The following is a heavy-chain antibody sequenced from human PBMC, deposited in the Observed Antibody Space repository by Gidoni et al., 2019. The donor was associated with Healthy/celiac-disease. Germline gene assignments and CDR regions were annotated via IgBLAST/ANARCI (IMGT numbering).Heavy chain of an antibody. CDR3: ARVSRDSSGWSDLDYFDY. CDR2: ISAYNGNT. CDR1: GYTLTSSG. D-gene: IGHD6-19*01. Sequence: QVQPVQSGAEGKKPGDSVKVSCKAYGYTLTSSGISWVGQAPGQGLEWMGWISAYNGNTNYAQKLQGRVTMPTATSTSTAYMELRSLRSDDTAVYYCARVSRDSSGWSDLDYFDYWGQGTLVTVSS. V-gene: IGHV1-18*01. J-gene: IGHJ4*02.